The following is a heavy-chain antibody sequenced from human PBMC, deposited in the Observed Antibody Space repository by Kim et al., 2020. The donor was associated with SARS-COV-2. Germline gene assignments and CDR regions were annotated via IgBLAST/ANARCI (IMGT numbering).Heavy chain of an antibody. CDR2: ISKSSTYI. J-gene: IGHJ5*02. Sequence: GGSLRLSCTASGFTFSSYTMNWVRQAPGKGLEWVSSISKSSTYIYYADSVKGRFTVSRESAKNSLYLQIDDLTVADTAIYYCARGGDILTGRVPGWFDPRGQGTLVTVSA. CDR1: GFTFSSYT. CDR3: ARGGDILTGRVPGWFDP. D-gene: IGHD3-9*01. V-gene: IGHV3-21*01.